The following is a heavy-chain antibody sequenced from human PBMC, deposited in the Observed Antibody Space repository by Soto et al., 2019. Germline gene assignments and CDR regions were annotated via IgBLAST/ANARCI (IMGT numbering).Heavy chain of an antibody. CDR3: ARDFYPLAAAGTYKDY. D-gene: IGHD6-13*01. Sequence: QVQLVESGGGVVQPGRSLRLSCAASGFTFSSYAMHWVRQAPGKGLEWVAVISYDGSNKYYADSVKGRFTISRDNSNNTLYLQMNSLRAEDTAVYYCARDFYPLAAAGTYKDYWGQGTLVTVSS. CDR1: GFTFSSYA. CDR2: ISYDGSNK. V-gene: IGHV3-30-3*01. J-gene: IGHJ4*02.